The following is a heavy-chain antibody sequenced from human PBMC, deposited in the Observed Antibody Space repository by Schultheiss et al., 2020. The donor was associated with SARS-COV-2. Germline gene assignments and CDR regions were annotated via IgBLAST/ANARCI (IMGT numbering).Heavy chain of an antibody. J-gene: IGHJ5*02. CDR1: GYSFTSYW. CDR2: IYPGDSDT. V-gene: IGHV5-51*01. D-gene: IGHD6-13*01. CDR3: VRRIESHSSSWHNWFDP. Sequence: GGSLRLSCKGSGYSFTSYWIGWVRQMPGKGLEWMGIIYPGDSDTRYSPSFQGQVTISADKSISTAYLQWSSLKASDTAMYYCVRRIESHSSSWHNWFDPWGQGTLVTVSS.